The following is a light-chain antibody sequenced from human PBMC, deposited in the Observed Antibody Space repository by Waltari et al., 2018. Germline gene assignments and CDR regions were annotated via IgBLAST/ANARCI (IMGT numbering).Light chain of an antibody. CDR2: AAS. CDR3: QQSYSTPT. Sequence: DIQMTQSPSSLSASVGDRVTITCRASQSISRYLNWYQQKPGKAPKLLIYAASSLQSGGPSRFSGSGSGTDFTLTISSLQPEDFATYYCQQSYSTPTFGGGTKVEIK. CDR1: QSISRY. J-gene: IGKJ4*01. V-gene: IGKV1-39*01.